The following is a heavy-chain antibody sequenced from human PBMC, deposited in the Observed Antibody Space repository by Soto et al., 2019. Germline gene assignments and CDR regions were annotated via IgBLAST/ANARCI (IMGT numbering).Heavy chain of an antibody. CDR2: LYPGDSDF. J-gene: IGHJ4*02. Sequence: GESLKISCKGSGYSFTNYWIGWVRQMPGKGLEWMGILYPGDSDFRYSPSFQGQVTISADKSISTAYLQWTSLKASDTAIYYCATIIDSSSSFDYWGQGTTVTVSS. CDR1: GYSFTNYW. D-gene: IGHD6-6*01. CDR3: ATIIDSSSSFDY. V-gene: IGHV5-51*01.